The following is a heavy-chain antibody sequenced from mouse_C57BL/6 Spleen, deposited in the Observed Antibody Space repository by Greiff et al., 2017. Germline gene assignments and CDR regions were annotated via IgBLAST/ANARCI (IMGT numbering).Heavy chain of an antibody. CDR1: GYAFSSYW. D-gene: IGHD1-1*01. Sequence: QVQLQQSGAELVKPGASVKISCKASGYAFSSYWMNWVKQRPGKGLEWIGQIYPGDGDTNYNGKFKGKATLTADKSSSTAYMQLSSLTSDDSAIYFCSRDPYYYGSSYQYFDVWGTRTTVTVSS. J-gene: IGHJ1*03. CDR2: IYPGDGDT. V-gene: IGHV1-80*01. CDR3: SRDPYYYGSSYQYFDV.